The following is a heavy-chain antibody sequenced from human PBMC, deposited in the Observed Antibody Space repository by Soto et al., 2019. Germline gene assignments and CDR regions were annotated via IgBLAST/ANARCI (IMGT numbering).Heavy chain of an antibody. Sequence: GGSLRLSCAASGFTFSGSAMHWVRQASGKGLEWVGRIRSKANSYATAYAASVKGRFTISRDDSKNTAYLQMNSLKTEDTAVYYCTRDCSGGSCYYYYYGMDVWGQGTTVTVSS. V-gene: IGHV3-73*01. D-gene: IGHD2-15*01. CDR1: GFTFSGSA. CDR3: TRDCSGGSCYYYYYGMDV. J-gene: IGHJ6*02. CDR2: IRSKANSYAT.